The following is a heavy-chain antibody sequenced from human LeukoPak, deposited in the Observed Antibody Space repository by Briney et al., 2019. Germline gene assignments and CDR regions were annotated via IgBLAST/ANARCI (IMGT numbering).Heavy chain of an antibody. CDR3: SSWGSTPGVSSDDY. D-gene: IGHD6-6*01. CDR2: IKSKNYGGTT. CDR1: EFPIKDAW. V-gene: IGHV3-15*01. Sequence: PGGSLRLSCAASEFPIKDAWMSGLRQAPGKGLEWVGRIKSKNYGGTTEYAAPVKGRFTISRDDSKNTLYLQMNSLKTEDTAMYYCSSWGSTPGVSSDDYWGQGTLVTVSS. J-gene: IGHJ4*02.